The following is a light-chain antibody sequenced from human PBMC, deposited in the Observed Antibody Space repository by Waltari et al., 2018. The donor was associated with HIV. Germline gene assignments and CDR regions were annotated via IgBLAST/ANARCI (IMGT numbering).Light chain of an antibody. CDR2: EVN. J-gene: IGLJ3*02. CDR1: NHDLGAYKY. Sequence: QSALTQPPSASGSPGQSVTISCPGTNHDLGAYKYVSWYQQHPGKAPKFMIYEVNRRPSGVPDRFSGSKSGNTASLTVSGLQAEDEADYYCSSYAGSNNWVFGGGTKLTVL. V-gene: IGLV2-8*01. CDR3: SSYAGSNNWV.